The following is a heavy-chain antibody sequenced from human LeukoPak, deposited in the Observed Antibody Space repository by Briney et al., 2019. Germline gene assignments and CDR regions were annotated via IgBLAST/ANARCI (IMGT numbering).Heavy chain of an antibody. CDR2: TYYGSKWYT. J-gene: IGHJ4*02. V-gene: IGHV6-1*01. CDR3: ARNPNSFSSSWSLFDY. CDR1: GDSVSSNGAA. D-gene: IGHD6-13*01. Sequence: SQTLSLTCAISGDSVSSNGAAWNWIMQSPSRGLEWLGRTYYGSKWYTDYAVSVKSRITINPDTPKNQFSLQLNSVTPEDTAVYYRARNPNSFSSSWSLFDYWGQGTLVTVSS.